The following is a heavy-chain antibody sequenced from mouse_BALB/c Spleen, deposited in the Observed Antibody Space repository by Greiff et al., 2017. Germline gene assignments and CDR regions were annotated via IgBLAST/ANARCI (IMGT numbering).Heavy chain of an antibody. CDR3: AREGGSPWFAY. Sequence: QVQLQQSGAELMKPGASVKISCKATGYTFSSYWIEWVKQRPGHGLEWIGEILPGSGSTNYNEKFKGKATFTADTSSNTAYMQLSSLTSEDSAVYYCAREGGSPWFAYWGQGTLVTVSA. CDR2: ILPGSGST. V-gene: IGHV1-9*01. CDR1: GYTFSSYW. J-gene: IGHJ3*01.